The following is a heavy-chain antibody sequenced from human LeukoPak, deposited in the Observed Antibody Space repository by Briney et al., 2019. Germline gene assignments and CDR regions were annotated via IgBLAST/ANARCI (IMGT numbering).Heavy chain of an antibody. J-gene: IGHJ3*02. D-gene: IGHD3-22*01. Sequence: ASVKVSCKASGGTFSSYAISWVRQAPGQGLEWMGRIIPIFGTANYAQKFQGRVTITTDESTSTAYMELSSLRSEDTAVYYCATYYYDSSGYREVAFDIWGQGTMVTVSS. CDR2: IIPIFGTA. CDR1: GGTFSSYA. CDR3: ATYYYDSSGYREVAFDI. V-gene: IGHV1-69*05.